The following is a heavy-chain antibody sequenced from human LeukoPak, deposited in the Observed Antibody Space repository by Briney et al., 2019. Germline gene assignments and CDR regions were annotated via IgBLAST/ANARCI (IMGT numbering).Heavy chain of an antibody. J-gene: IGHJ5*02. CDR1: GDSVTSSSYC. D-gene: IGHD1-26*01. CDR3: VRQRSGQAWLDP. V-gene: IGHV4-39*01. Sequence: PSETLSLTCTVAGDSVTSSSYCWGWIRQPPGKGLEWFGCIYYSGSSYYNSSLNSRVTISVDTSKSECSLRLKSVTATDTSLYYCVRQRSGQAWLDPWGQGTLVT. CDR2: IYYSGSS.